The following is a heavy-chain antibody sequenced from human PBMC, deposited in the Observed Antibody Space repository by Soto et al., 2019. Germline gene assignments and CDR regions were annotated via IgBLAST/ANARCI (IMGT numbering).Heavy chain of an antibody. CDR1: GFTFSSYA. CDR2: ISYDGSNK. Sequence: VQLVESGGGVVQPGRSLRLSCAASGFTFSSYAMHWVRQAPGKGLEWVAVISYDGSNKYYADSVKGRFTISRDNSKNTLYLQMNSLRAEDTAVYYCARGIAVAGEFDYWGQGTLVTVSS. CDR3: ARGIAVAGEFDY. J-gene: IGHJ4*02. V-gene: IGHV3-30-3*01. D-gene: IGHD6-19*01.